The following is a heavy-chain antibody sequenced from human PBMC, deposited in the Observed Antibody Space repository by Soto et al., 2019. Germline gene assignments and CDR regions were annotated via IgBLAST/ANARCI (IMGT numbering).Heavy chain of an antibody. CDR3: AGVVDATRTDY. J-gene: IGHJ4*02. V-gene: IGHV4-31*03. D-gene: IGHD2-15*01. CDR2: IYYSGST. CDR1: GGSISSGGYY. Sequence: QVQLQESGPGLVKPSQTLSLTCTVSGGSISSGGYYWSWIRQHPGKGLEWIGYIYYSGSTYYNPTLTSSVTISADTSKNQFSRKRSSVTAADTAVYYCAGVVDATRTDYWGQGTLVTVSS.